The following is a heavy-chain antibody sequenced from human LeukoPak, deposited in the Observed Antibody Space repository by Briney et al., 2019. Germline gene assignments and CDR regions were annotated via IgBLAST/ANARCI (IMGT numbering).Heavy chain of an antibody. V-gene: IGHV3-30*04. CDR2: ISYDGSNK. J-gene: IGHJ4*02. D-gene: IGHD1-26*01. Sequence: PGGSLRLSCAASGFTFSSYAMHWVRQAPGKGLEWVAVISYDGSNKYYADSVKGRFTIPRDNSKNTLYLQMNSPRAEDTAVYYCASGLVGARDFDYWGQGTLVTVSS. CDR1: GFTFSSYA. CDR3: ASGLVGARDFDY.